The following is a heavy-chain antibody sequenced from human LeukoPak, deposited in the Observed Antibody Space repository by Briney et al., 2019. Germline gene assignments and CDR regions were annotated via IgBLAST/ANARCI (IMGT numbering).Heavy chain of an antibody. J-gene: IGHJ4*02. CDR1: GFTFSSYG. V-gene: IGHV3-33*01. CDR2: IWYDGSNK. Sequence: GGSLRLSCAASGFTFSSYGMHWVRQAPGKGLEWVAVIWYDGSNKYYADSVKGRFTISRDNSKNTLYLQMNSLRAEDTAVYYRARAYCSGGSCHFLDYWGQGTLVTVSS. D-gene: IGHD2-15*01. CDR3: ARAYCSGGSCHFLDY.